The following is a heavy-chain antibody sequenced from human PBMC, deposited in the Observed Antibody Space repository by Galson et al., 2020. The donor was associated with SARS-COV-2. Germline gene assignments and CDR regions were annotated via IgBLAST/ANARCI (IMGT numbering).Heavy chain of an antibody. Sequence: GGSLRLSCVASGFTVSSNYMTWVRQAPGKGLEWVSNIYTNGDTYYTDSVKGRFTISRDNSQNTLYLLMNSLRAEDSAIYYCASDYSISWFSAYGIDAWGQGTTVTVSS. CDR2: IYTNGDT. D-gene: IGHD6-13*01. CDR1: GFTVSSNY. CDR3: ASDYSISWFSAYGIDA. J-gene: IGHJ6*02. V-gene: IGHV3-53*01.